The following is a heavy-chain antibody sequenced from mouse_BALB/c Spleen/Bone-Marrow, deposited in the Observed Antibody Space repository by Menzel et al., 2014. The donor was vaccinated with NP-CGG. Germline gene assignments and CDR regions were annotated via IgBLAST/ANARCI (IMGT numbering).Heavy chain of an antibody. J-gene: IGHJ1*01. D-gene: IGHD1-1*01. CDR1: GYSFTSYW. CDR2: IYPGNSDT. V-gene: IGHV1-5*01. Sequence: EVQLQQSGTVLARPGASVKMSCKASGYSFTSYWMHWVKQRPGQGLEWIGAIYPGNSDTSYNQKFKGKAKLTAVTSASTAYMQLSSLTSEDSAVYYCARKYYGSSYVWYFDVWGAGTTVTVSS. CDR3: ARKYYGSSYVWYFDV.